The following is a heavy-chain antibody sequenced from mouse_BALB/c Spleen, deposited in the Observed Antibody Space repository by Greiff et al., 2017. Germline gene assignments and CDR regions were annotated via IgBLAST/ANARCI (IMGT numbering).Heavy chain of an antibody. Sequence: VQLQQSGPGLVQHSQSLSITCTVSGFSLTSYGVHWVRQSPGKGLEWLGVIWSGGSTDYNAAFISRLSISKDNSKSQVFFKMNSLQANDTAIYYCASYYYGSSSYYAMDYWGQGTSVTVSS. V-gene: IGHV2-2*02. CDR2: IWSGGST. D-gene: IGHD1-1*01. CDR3: ASYYYGSSSYYAMDY. CDR1: GFSLTSYG. J-gene: IGHJ4*01.